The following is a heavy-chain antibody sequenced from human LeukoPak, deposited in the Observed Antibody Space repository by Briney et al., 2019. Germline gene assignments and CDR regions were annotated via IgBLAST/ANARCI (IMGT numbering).Heavy chain of an antibody. V-gene: IGHV3-9*01. CDR1: GFTFDDYA. CDR3: AKAAAGSLGANAFDI. CDR2: ISWNSGSI. D-gene: IGHD1-26*01. Sequence: GGSLRLSCAASGFTFDDYAMHWVRLAPGKGLEWVSGISWNSGSIGYADSVKGRFTISRDNAKNSLYLQMNSLRAEDTALYYCAKAAAGSLGANAFDIWGQGTMVTVSS. J-gene: IGHJ3*02.